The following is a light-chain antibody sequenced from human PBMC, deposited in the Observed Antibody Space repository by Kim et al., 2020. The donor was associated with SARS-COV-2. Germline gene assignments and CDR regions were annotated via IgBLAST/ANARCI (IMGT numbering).Light chain of an antibody. Sequence: QSATISCTGTSSDVGGYNYVSWYQQRPGKAPRLMIYGVSKRPSGVPGRFSGSKSVNTASLTVSGLQAEDEADYYCSSYAGSNNVVFGGGTQLTVL. CDR2: GVS. CDR3: SSYAGSNNVV. J-gene: IGLJ2*01. CDR1: SSDVGGYNY. V-gene: IGLV2-8*01.